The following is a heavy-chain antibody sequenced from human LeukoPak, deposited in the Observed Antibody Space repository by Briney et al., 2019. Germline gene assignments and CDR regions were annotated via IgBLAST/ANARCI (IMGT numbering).Heavy chain of an antibody. D-gene: IGHD3-16*02. V-gene: IGHV4-61*01. CDR2: IYYSWST. J-gene: IGHJ4*02. CDR1: GGSVRSGSYY. Sequence: PSEALSLTCTVSGGSVRSGSYYWSWIRQPPGKGLEPIGYIYYSWSTNYNPSLKSRVTISVDTSKNQFSLKLSSVTAADTAVYYCARGQGPYDYVWGSYRSVYFDYWGQGTLVTVSS. CDR3: ARGQGPYDYVWGSYRSVYFDY.